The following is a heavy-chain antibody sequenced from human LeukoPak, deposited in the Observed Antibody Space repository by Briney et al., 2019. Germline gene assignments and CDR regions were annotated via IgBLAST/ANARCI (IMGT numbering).Heavy chain of an antibody. Sequence: PGGSLRLSCAVYGFTFTDYWMNWVRQAPGKGLEWVSSISSSSSYIYYADSVKGRFTISRDNAKNSLYLQMNSLRAEDTAVYYCASQAYSSSWYYYWGQGTLVTVSS. CDR3: ASQAYSSSWYYY. J-gene: IGHJ4*02. D-gene: IGHD6-13*01. CDR1: GFTFTDYW. CDR2: ISSSSSYI. V-gene: IGHV3-21*01.